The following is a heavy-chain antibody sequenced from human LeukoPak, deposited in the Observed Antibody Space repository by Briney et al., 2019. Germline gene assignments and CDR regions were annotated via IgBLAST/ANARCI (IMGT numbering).Heavy chain of an antibody. CDR3: ARETGDYYDSSGPYYFDY. CDR1: GFTFDDYG. V-gene: IGHV3-20*04. J-gene: IGHJ4*02. CDR2: INWNGGST. D-gene: IGHD3-22*01. Sequence: SGGSLRLSCAASGFTFDDYGMSWVRQAPGKGLEWVSGINWNGGSTGYADSVKGRFTISRDNAKNSLYLQVNSLRAEDTALYYCARETGDYYDSSGPYYFDYWGQGTLVTVSS.